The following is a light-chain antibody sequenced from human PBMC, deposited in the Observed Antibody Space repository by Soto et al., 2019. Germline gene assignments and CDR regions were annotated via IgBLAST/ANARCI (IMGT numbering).Light chain of an antibody. CDR2: VTGDGSH. CDR1: SGHSSYA. V-gene: IGLV4-69*01. CDR3: QTWGTGIRV. J-gene: IGLJ3*02. Sequence: QLVLTQSPSASASLGASVKLTCTLDSGHSSYAIAWHQQQPEKGPRYLMKVTGDGSHTKGDGIPDRFSGSSSGAERYLTISSLQSEDEADYYCQTWGTGIRVFGGGTKVTVL.